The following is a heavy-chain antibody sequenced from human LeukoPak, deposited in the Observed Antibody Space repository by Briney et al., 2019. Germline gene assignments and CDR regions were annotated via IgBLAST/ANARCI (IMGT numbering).Heavy chain of an antibody. CDR1: ALSFSSFA. Sequence: PGGSLRLSCAPSALSFSSFAMSWVSHAPGDGLEWVSAIRGSGARTYYADSVKGPFTISRDHSKHTPYLQMNSRRAEDTAVYYCASLYYYDSSGYYPFDYWGQGTLVIVPP. CDR2: IRGSGART. CDR3: ASLYYYDSSGYYPFDY. J-gene: IGHJ4*02. V-gene: IGHV3-23*01. D-gene: IGHD3-22*01.